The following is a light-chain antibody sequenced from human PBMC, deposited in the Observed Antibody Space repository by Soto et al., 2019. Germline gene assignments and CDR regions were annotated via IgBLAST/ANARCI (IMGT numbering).Light chain of an antibody. CDR2: LGS. V-gene: IGKV2-28*01. J-gene: IGKJ5*01. CDR3: QQYGSSEIT. Sequence: DIVMTQTPLSLSVTPGQPASISCRSSQSLLHSNGYNYLDWYLQKPGQSPQLLIYLGSNRASGVPDRFSGSGSGSDFTLTISRLEPEDFAVYYCQQYGSSEITFGQGTRLEN. CDR1: QSLLHSNGYNY.